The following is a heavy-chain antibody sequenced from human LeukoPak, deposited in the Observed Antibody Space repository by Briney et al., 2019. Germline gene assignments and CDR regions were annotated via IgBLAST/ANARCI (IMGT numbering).Heavy chain of an antibody. CDR3: ARDDYCSGGSCQWSWFDP. J-gene: IGHJ5*02. CDR2: IYYSGST. V-gene: IGHV4-61*01. CDR1: GGSVSSGSYY. Sequence: SETLSLTCTVSGGSVSSGSYYWSWIRQPPGKGLEWIGYIYYSGSTNYNPSLKSRVTISVDTSKNQFSLKLSSVTAADTAVYYCARDDYCSGGSCQWSWFDPWGQGTLVTVSS. D-gene: IGHD2-15*01.